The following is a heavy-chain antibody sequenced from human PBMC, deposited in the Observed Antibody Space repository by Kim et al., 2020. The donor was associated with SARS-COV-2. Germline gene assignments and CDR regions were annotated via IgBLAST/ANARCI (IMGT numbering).Heavy chain of an antibody. D-gene: IGHD3-16*01. J-gene: IGHJ3*02. CDR1: GDTFSSYA. V-gene: IGHV1-69*13. CDR3: ARDSRRAPEGGVVIITASAFDI. CDR2: IIPTFGKS. Sequence: SVKVSCKSSGDTFSSYAINWVRQAPGQGLEWVGGIIPTFGKSYFAQKFQGRVTLTADESTSTAYLDLTTLRSDYTAVYYCARDSRRAPEGGVVIITASAFDIWGQGTVVTVSS.